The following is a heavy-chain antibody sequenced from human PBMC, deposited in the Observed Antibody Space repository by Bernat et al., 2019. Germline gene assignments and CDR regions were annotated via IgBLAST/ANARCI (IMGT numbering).Heavy chain of an antibody. V-gene: IGHV3-30*02. Sequence: QVQLVESGGGVVQPGGSLRLSCAASGFTFSSYGMHWVRQAPGKGLEWVAFIRYDGSNKYYADSVKGRLTISRDNSKNTLYLQMNSLRAEDTAVYYCAKDWGIAARSFYYYYGMDVWGQGTTVTVSS. D-gene: IGHD6-6*01. CDR2: IRYDGSNK. J-gene: IGHJ6*02. CDR1: GFTFSSYG. CDR3: AKDWGIAARSFYYYYGMDV.